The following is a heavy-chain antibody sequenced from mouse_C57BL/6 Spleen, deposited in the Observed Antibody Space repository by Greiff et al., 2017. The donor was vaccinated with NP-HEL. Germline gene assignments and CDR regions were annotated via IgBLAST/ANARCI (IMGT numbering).Heavy chain of an antibody. J-gene: IGHJ3*01. D-gene: IGHD1-1*01. CDR2: ISYDGSN. CDR1: GYSITSGYY. Sequence: EVKLMESGPGLVKPSQSLSLTCSVTGYSITSGYYWNWIRQFPGNKLEWMGDISYDGSNNYNPSLKNRISITRDTSKNQFFLKLNSVTTEDTATYYCAREEGYYYGSSFPFAYWGQGTLVTVSA. CDR3: AREEGYYYGSSFPFAY. V-gene: IGHV3-6*01.